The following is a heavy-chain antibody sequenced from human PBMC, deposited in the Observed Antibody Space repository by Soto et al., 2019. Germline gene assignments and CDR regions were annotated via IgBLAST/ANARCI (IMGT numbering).Heavy chain of an antibody. V-gene: IGHV4-4*02. CDR1: GGSISSSNW. CDR3: ARDFGLPYYDFWSGPNYGMDA. CDR2: IYHSGST. D-gene: IGHD3-3*01. J-gene: IGHJ6*02. Sequence: SETLSLTCAVSGGSISSSNWWSWVRQPPGKGLEWIGEIYHSGSTNYNPSLKSRVTISVDKSKNQFSLKLSSVTAADTAVYYCARDFGLPYYDFWSGPNYGMDAWGQGTTVTVSS.